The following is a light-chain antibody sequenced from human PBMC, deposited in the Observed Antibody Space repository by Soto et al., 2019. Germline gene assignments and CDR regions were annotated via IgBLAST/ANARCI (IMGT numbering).Light chain of an antibody. CDR2: AAS. J-gene: IGKJ1*01. CDR1: QGISNY. Sequence: DIQMTQSPSSLSASIGDRVTITCRESQGISNYLAWHQQKPGKVPKLLIYAASTLQSGVPSRFSGSVSGTDFTLTISSLQPEDVATYYCQKYNSAPRAFGQGTKVEIK. V-gene: IGKV1-27*01. CDR3: QKYNSAPRA.